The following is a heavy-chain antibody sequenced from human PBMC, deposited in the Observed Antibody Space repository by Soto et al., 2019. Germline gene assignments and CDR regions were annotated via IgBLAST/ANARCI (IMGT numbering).Heavy chain of an antibody. V-gene: IGHV2-5*02. J-gene: IGHJ6*02. D-gene: IGHD2-21*01. Sequence: QITLKESGPTLVKPTQTLTLTCTFSGFSLSTTGVGVGWIRQPPGKALEWLALIYWDDDKRYNPSLKSRLTITKDTSKDQVVLTMTNRDPVDTATYYCVQSRCGGDCLQSYSSHSYYGLDVWGQRTTVTVSS. CDR1: GFSLSTTGVG. CDR3: VQSRCGGDCLQSYSSHSYYGLDV. CDR2: IYWDDDK.